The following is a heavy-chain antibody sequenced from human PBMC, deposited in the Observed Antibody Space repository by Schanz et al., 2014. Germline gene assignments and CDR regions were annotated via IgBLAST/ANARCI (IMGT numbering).Heavy chain of an antibody. V-gene: IGHV3-33*08. CDR2: IWYDGSNK. D-gene: IGHD1-26*01. CDR1: GFAFSSYA. CDR3: ARDHTTESYYSAGPPIDY. J-gene: IGHJ4*02. Sequence: MQLLESGGGLAQPGGSLRLSCLASGFAFSSYAMSWVRQAPGKGLEWVAVIWYDGSNKYYADSVKGRFTISRDNSKNTLFLQMNSLRAEDTAVYYCARDHTTESYYSAGPPIDYWGQGTLLTVSS.